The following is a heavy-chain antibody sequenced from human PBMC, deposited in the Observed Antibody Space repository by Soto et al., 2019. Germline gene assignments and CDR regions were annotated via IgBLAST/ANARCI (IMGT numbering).Heavy chain of an antibody. D-gene: IGHD5-12*01. Sequence: SETLSLTCTVSGGSINTFYLSWVRQPAGKGLECIGRIFSSGSTSFNPSLESRVAMSVDTSKNHFSLNLSSVTAADMAVYYCAREGSYSAYNFAHGIQLWSFDFWGQGALVTVSS. V-gene: IGHV4-4*07. CDR3: AREGSYSAYNFAHGIQLWSFDF. CDR2: IFSSGST. J-gene: IGHJ4*02. CDR1: GGSINTFY.